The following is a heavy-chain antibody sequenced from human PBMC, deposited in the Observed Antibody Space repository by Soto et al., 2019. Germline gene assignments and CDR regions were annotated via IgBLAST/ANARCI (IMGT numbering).Heavy chain of an antibody. CDR1: GYTFTSYG. V-gene: IGHV1-18*04. Sequence: QVQLVQSGAEVKKPGASVKVSCKASGYTFTSYGIRWVRQSPGQGLEWMGWISAYNGNTNYAQKLQGRVTMTTDTSTSTAYMELRSLRSDDTAVYYCARRTMVRVAENVQLDYYYYGMDVWGQGTTVTVSS. J-gene: IGHJ6*02. CDR2: ISAYNGNT. CDR3: ARRTMVRVAENVQLDYYYYGMDV. D-gene: IGHD3-10*01.